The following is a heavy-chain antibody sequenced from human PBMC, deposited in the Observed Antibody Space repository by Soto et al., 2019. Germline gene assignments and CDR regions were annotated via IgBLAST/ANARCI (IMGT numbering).Heavy chain of an antibody. CDR2: IKYDGSEK. V-gene: IGHV3-7*05. J-gene: IGHJ4*02. CDR1: GFTLSNYW. CDR3: LSAGSAVS. Sequence: EVQLVESGGGLVQPGGSLRLSCAASGFTLSNYWMTWVRQAPGKGLEWVANIKYDGSEKNYVDSVKGRFAISRDNTRNSLALQMNTLRAEDTAVYYCLSAGSAVSWGQGTLVTVSS. D-gene: IGHD3-10*01.